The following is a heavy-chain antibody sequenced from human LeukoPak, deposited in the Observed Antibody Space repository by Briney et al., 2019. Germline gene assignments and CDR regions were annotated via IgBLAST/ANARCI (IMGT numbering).Heavy chain of an antibody. Sequence: PGGSLRLSCAASGFSFSSYSMNWVRQAPGKGLEWVSYISSSSSTIYYADSVKGRFTISRDNAKNSLYLQMNSLRAEHTAVYYCARGSLTQGYWGQGTLVTVSS. CDR1: GFSFSSYS. V-gene: IGHV3-48*01. CDR3: ARGSLTQGY. CDR2: ISSSSSTI. D-gene: IGHD1-14*01. J-gene: IGHJ4*02.